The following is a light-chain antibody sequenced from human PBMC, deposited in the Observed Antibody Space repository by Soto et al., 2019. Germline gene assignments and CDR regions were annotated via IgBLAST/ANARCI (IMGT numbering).Light chain of an antibody. Sequence: EIVLTQSPATLSLSPGERATLSCRASQSVSSYLAWYQQKPGQAPRLLISDASNRATGIPARFSGSGSGTDFTLTISSLEPEEFAVYYCQQRSNWPPAFGGGTKVEIK. CDR1: QSVSSY. CDR3: QQRSNWPPA. J-gene: IGKJ4*01. CDR2: DAS. V-gene: IGKV3-11*01.